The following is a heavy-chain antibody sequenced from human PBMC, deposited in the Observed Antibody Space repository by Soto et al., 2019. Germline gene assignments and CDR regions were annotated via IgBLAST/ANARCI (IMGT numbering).Heavy chain of an antibody. J-gene: IGHJ4*02. Sequence: SVKVSCKASGGTFSSYAISWVRQAPGQGREWMGGIIPIFGTANYAQKFQGRVTITADESTSTAYMELSSLRSEDTAVYYCARDSIAAAGKFDYWGQGXLVTVYS. D-gene: IGHD6-13*01. CDR3: ARDSIAAAGKFDY. V-gene: IGHV1-69*13. CDR1: GGTFSSYA. CDR2: IIPIFGTA.